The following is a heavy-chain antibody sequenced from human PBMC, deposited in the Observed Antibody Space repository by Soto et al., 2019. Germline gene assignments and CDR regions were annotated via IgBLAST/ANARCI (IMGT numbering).Heavy chain of an antibody. CDR2: INPNSGGT. D-gene: IGHD3-3*01. J-gene: IGHJ6*02. V-gene: IGHV1-2*04. CDR3: ATPGPHYDFWSGPDYYYYGMDV. Sequence: GASVKVSCKASGYTFTGYYMHWVRQAPGQGLEWMGWINPNSGGTNYAQKFQGWVTMTRDTSISTAYMELSRLRSDDTAVYYCATPGPHYDFWSGPDYYYYGMDVWGQGTTVTVSS. CDR1: GYTFTGYY.